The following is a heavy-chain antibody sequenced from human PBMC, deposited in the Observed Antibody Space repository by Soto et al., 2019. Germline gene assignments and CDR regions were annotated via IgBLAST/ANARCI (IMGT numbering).Heavy chain of an antibody. CDR1: GFTFSSYG. D-gene: IGHD1-26*01. CDR3: ARDRGSGSYNPGDY. CDR2: IWYDGSNK. Sequence: GGSLRLSCAASGFTFSSYGMHWVRQAPGKGLEWVAVIWYDGSNKYYVDSVKGRFTISRDNSKNTLYLQMNSLRAEDTAVYYCARDRGSGSYNPGDYWGQGTLVTVSS. J-gene: IGHJ4*02. V-gene: IGHV3-33*01.